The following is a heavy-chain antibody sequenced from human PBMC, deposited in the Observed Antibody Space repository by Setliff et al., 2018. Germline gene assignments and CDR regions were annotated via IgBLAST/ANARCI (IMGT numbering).Heavy chain of an antibody. CDR1: GDSISSTSYQ. CDR3: ARHEFVGGYYGSVTYRHFDY. CDR2: IYYTGTA. V-gene: IGHV4-39*01. Sequence: PSETLSLTCTVSGDSISSTSYQWGWVRQPPGKGLEWIGSIYYTGTAYYNPSLKSRVTXXVDTSKNQFSLQVTSLAATDTALYFCARHEFVGGYYGSVTYRHFDYWGQGILVTVSS. D-gene: IGHD3-10*01. J-gene: IGHJ4*02.